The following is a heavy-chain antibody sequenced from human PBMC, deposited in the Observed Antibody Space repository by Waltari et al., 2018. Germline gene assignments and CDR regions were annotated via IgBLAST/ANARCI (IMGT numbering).Heavy chain of an antibody. CDR2: IYWDDDK. Sequence: QITLKEAGPTLVKPTQTLTLTCTFSGFSLSTSGVGVGWIRQRPGKALEWLALIYWDDDKRYSPSLNSRLTITKEISKNQVVLTMTNMDPVDTAKYFCAHSGFGGGGMDVWGQGTTVTVSS. CDR3: AHSGFGGGGMDV. CDR1: GFSLSTSGVG. J-gene: IGHJ6*02. D-gene: IGHD3-10*01. V-gene: IGHV2-5*02.